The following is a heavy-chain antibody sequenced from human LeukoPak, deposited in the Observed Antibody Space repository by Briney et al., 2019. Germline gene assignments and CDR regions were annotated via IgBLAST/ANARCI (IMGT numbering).Heavy chain of an antibody. CDR3: AEDPHYDKSGYNYKGYFDS. CDR2: ISGSGGSK. J-gene: IGHJ4*02. D-gene: IGHD3-22*01. V-gene: IGHV3-23*01. CDR1: GFTFSNYA. Sequence: GGSLRLSCAVSGFTFSNYAMSWVRQAPGKGLEWVSTISGSGGSKYYADSVKGRFTISRDSSKNTLYLQMNSLRAEDTAVYYCAEDPHYDKSGYNYKGYFDSWGLGTLVTVSS.